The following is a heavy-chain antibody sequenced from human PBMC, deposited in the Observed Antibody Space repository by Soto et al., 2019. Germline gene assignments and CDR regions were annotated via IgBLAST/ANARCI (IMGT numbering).Heavy chain of an antibody. D-gene: IGHD5-12*01. CDR3: ARHRGGYDPENWFDP. CDR1: CGSISSYY. Sequence: PSETLSLTCTVSCGSISSYYWSWIRQPPGKGLGWIGYIYYSGSTNYNPSLKSRVTISVDTSKNQFSLKLSSVTAADTAVYYCARHRGGYDPENWFDPWGQGTLVPVSS. J-gene: IGHJ5*02. V-gene: IGHV4-59*08. CDR2: IYYSGST.